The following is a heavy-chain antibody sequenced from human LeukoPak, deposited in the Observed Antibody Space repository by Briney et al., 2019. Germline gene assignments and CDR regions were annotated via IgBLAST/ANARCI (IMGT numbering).Heavy chain of an antibody. J-gene: IGHJ4*02. Sequence: PGRSLRLSCAASGFTFSSYGMHWVRQAPGKGLEWVAVISYDGSNKYYADSVKGRFTISRDNAKNSLYLQMNSLRAEDTAVYYCARGGYGDYPDVGGFDYWGQGTLVTVSS. CDR1: GFTFSSYG. CDR3: ARGGYGDYPDVGGFDY. V-gene: IGHV3-30*03. CDR2: ISYDGSNK. D-gene: IGHD4-17*01.